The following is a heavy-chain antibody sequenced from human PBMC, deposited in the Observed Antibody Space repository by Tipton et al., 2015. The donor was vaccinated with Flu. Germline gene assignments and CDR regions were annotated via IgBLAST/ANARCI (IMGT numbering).Heavy chain of an antibody. Sequence: SPRLSCAASGFTFSRYEMQWVRQAPGKGLEWVSYISSGGTTIYQADSVKGRFTISRDNAKNSLFLQMNSLRAEDTAVYYCARDLGEEPPTDGLDVWGQGTTVTVSS. CDR2: ISSGGTTI. CDR1: GFTFSRYE. CDR3: ARDLGEEPPTDGLDV. D-gene: IGHD1-14*01. V-gene: IGHV3-48*03. J-gene: IGHJ6*02.